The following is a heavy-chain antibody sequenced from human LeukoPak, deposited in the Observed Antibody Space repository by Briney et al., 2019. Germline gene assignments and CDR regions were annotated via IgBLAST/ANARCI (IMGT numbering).Heavy chain of an antibody. Sequence: PSQTLSLTCTVSGGSISSGSYYWSWIRQPAGKGLEWIGRIYTSGSTNYNPSLKSRVTISVDTSKNQFSLKLSSVTAADTAVYYCARDPDNWNYPGWFDPWGQGTLVTVSS. CDR2: IYTSGST. V-gene: IGHV4-61*02. CDR1: GGSISSGSYY. CDR3: ARDPDNWNYPGWFDP. D-gene: IGHD1-7*01. J-gene: IGHJ5*02.